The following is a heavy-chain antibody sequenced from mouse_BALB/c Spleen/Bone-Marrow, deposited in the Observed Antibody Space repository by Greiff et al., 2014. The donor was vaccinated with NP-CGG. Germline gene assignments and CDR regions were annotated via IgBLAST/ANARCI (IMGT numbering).Heavy chain of an antibody. CDR1: GFTFSSYG. CDR3: ASGYDYASWFAY. V-gene: IGHV5-6-3*01. D-gene: IGHD2-4*01. J-gene: IGHJ3*01. CDR2: INVNGDTT. Sequence: EVKLVESGGGLVQPGGSLKLSCAASGFTFSSYGMSWVRQTPDKRLEMIATINVNGDTTYHPDSVKGRFTISRDTVTNTLYLQMISRKSEDTAMEYCASGYDYASWFAYWGQGTLVTVSA.